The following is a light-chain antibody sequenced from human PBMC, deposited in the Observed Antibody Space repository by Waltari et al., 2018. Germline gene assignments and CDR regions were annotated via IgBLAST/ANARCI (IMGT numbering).Light chain of an antibody. J-gene: IGKJ5*01. CDR3: QQYNNRPIT. Sequence: EIVMTQSPATLSVSPGERATLSCRASQSVSSNLAWYQQKPGQAPRLLIYGASTRATGIPARFSGIGSGTEFTLTISSLQSEDFAVYYCQQYNNRPITFGQGTRLEIK. CDR1: QSVSSN. V-gene: IGKV3-15*01. CDR2: GAS.